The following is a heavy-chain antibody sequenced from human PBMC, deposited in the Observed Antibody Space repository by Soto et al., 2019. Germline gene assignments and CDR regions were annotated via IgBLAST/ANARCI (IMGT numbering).Heavy chain of an antibody. Sequence: SETLSLTCTVSGGSISSSSYYWGWIRQPPGKGLEWIGSIYYSGSTYYNPSLKSRVTISVDTSKNQFSLKLSSVTAADTAVYYCARLRGYSSSWYLTSQTFLDYWGQGTLVTVSS. CDR1: GGSISSSSYY. D-gene: IGHD6-13*01. V-gene: IGHV4-39*01. CDR3: ARLRGYSSSWYLTSQTFLDY. CDR2: IYYSGST. J-gene: IGHJ4*02.